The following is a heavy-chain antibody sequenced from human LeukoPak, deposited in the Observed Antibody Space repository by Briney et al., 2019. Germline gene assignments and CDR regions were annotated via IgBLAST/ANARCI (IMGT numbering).Heavy chain of an antibody. CDR2: IYSGGST. CDR3: ARDRRSSGWYFDY. Sequence: GGSLRLSCAASEFTVSSNYMSWVRQAPGKGLEWVSVIYSGGSTYYADSVKGRFTISRDNSKNTLYLQMNSLRAEDTAVYYCARDRRSSGWYFDYWGQGTLVTVSS. V-gene: IGHV3-66*01. D-gene: IGHD6-19*01. CDR1: EFTVSSNY. J-gene: IGHJ4*02.